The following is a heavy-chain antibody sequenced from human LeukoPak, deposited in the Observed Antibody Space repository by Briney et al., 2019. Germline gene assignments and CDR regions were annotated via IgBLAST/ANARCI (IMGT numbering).Heavy chain of an antibody. D-gene: IGHD3-10*01. CDR3: ARGGYYYGSGSYPY. V-gene: IGHV3-23*01. CDR2: ISGSGGRT. Sequence: PGGSLRLSCAASGITFSSYVMSWVRQAPGKGLEWVSAISGSGGRTYYADSVKGRFTISRDNSKNTLYLQMNSLRAEDTAVYYCARGGYYYGSGSYPYWGQGTLVTVSS. CDR1: GITFSSYV. J-gene: IGHJ4*02.